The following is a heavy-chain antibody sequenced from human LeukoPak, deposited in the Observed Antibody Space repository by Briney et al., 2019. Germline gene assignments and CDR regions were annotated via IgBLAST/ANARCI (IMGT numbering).Heavy chain of an antibody. Sequence: SVKVSCKASGGTFSSYAISWVRQAPGQGLEWMGGIIPIFGTANYAQKFQGRVTITADKSTSTAYMELSSLRSEDTAVYYCARLYTGLRRLNDYWGQGTLVTVSS. V-gene: IGHV1-69*06. CDR3: ARLYTGLRRLNDY. J-gene: IGHJ4*02. CDR1: GGTFSSYA. CDR2: IIPIFGTA. D-gene: IGHD2-2*02.